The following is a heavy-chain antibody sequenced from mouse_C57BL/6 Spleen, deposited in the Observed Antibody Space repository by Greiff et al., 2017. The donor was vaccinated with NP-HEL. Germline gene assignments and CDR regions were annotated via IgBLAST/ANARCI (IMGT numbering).Heavy chain of an antibody. CDR3: ARELVDY. Sequence: EVKLQESGPGLVKPSQSLSLTCSVTGYSITSGYYWNWIRQFPGNKLEWMGYISYDGSNNYNPSLKNRISITRDTSKNQFFLKLNSVTTEDTATYYCARELVDYWGQGTTLTVSS. CDR1: GYSITSGYY. CDR2: ISYDGSN. V-gene: IGHV3-6*01. J-gene: IGHJ2*01.